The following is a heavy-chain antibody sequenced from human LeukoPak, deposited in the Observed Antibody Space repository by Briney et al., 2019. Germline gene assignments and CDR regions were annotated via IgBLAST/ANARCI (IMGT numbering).Heavy chain of an antibody. J-gene: IGHJ4*02. CDR3: AREDTYYYGSGSYLFDY. V-gene: IGHV4-59*01. Sequence: SETLSLTCTVSDGSISSYFWSWIRQPPGKGLEWIGYIYCSGSTNYNPSLKSRVTISVDTSKNQFSLKLSSVTAADTAVYYCAREDTYYYGSGSYLFDYWGQGTLVTVSS. CDR1: DGSISSYF. CDR2: IYCSGST. D-gene: IGHD3-10*01.